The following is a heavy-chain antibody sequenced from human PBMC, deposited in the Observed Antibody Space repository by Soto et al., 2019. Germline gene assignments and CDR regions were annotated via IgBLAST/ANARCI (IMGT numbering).Heavy chain of an antibody. CDR3: ARVGLTMIEVPFGVR. J-gene: IGHJ4*02. V-gene: IGHV1-18*04. CDR2: INTDNGNT. D-gene: IGHD3-22*01. Sequence: QVQLVQSGAEVRKPGASVQVSCKASGYIFTSYRISWVRQAPGQGLEWMGWINTDNGNTKYAQKFEGRVTMTRDRSTATAYMELRSLKSDDTAVYYCARVGLTMIEVPFGVRWGQGTQVTVSS. CDR1: GYIFTSYR.